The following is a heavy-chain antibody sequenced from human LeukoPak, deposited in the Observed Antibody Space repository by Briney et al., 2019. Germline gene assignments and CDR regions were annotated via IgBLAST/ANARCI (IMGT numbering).Heavy chain of an antibody. Sequence: ASVKVSCKASGGTFSSYAISWVRQAPGQGLEWMGGIIPIFGTANYAQKFQGRVTITADKSTSTAYMVLSSLRSEDTAVYYCAREGSYYYDSSGYYPPPWFDYWGQGTLVTVSS. D-gene: IGHD3-22*01. J-gene: IGHJ4*02. V-gene: IGHV1-69*06. CDR2: IIPIFGTA. CDR1: GGTFSSYA. CDR3: AREGSYYYDSSGYYPPPWFDY.